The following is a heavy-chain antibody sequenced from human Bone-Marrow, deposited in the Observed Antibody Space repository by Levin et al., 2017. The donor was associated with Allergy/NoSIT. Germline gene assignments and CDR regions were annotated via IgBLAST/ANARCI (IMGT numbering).Heavy chain of an antibody. D-gene: IGHD6-19*01. Sequence: GGSLRLSCAASGFSVTSHAMHWVRQSPGKGLEWLTILWYDGTDKFYADSVKGRFTMSRDISKNTLYLEMNSLRVDDTAVYYCTRDQEAGFDLWGQGTLVTVSS. CDR1: GFSVTSHA. CDR2: LWYDGTDK. V-gene: IGHV3-33*01. CDR3: TRDQEAGFDL. J-gene: IGHJ4*02.